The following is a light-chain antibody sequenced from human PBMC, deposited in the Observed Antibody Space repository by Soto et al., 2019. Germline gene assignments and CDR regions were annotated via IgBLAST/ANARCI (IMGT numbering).Light chain of an antibody. CDR1: QSLLHSNGYNY. CDR3: MQALQTPIT. J-gene: IGKJ5*01. CDR2: LGS. V-gene: IGKV2-28*01. Sequence: VLMTQSPLSLPVTLGQPASISCRSSQSLLHSNGYNYLDWYLQKPGQSPQLLIYLGSNRSSGVPDRFSGSGSGTDFTLKISRVEAEDVGVYYCMQALQTPITFGQGTRLEI.